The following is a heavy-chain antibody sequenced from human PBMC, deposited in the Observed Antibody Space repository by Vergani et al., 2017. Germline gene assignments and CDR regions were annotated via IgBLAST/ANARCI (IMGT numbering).Heavy chain of an antibody. CDR3: ARDTYYYDSSGYYSGGRAFDS. Sequence: QVQLQQWGAGLLKPSETLSLTCAVYGGSFSGYYWSWIRQPPGKGLEWIGEINHSGSTNYNPSLKSRVTISVDTSKNRFSLKLSSVTAADTAVYYCARDTYYYDSSGYYSGGRAFDSWGQGTMVTVSS. J-gene: IGHJ3*02. V-gene: IGHV4-34*01. D-gene: IGHD3-22*01. CDR1: GGSFSGYY. CDR2: INHSGST.